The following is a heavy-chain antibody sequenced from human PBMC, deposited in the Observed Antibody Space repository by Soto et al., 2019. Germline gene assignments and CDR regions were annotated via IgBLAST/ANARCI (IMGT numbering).Heavy chain of an antibody. J-gene: IGHJ4*02. CDR1: GYIFTNYW. Sequence: GESLKISCEASGYIFTNYWIGWVRQMPGKGLEWMGIIYPGDSDTRYSPSFQDQVSMSVGKSIGTAYLQWSSLKASDTAMYYCVRHSAKLESSVGPRTFVYWGQGTLVTVSS. V-gene: IGHV5-51*01. CDR3: VRHSAKLESSVGPRTFVY. D-gene: IGHD2-15*01. CDR2: IYPGDSDT.